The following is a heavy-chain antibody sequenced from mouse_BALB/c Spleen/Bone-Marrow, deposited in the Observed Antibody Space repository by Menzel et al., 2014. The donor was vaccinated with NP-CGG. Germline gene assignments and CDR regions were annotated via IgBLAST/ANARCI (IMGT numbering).Heavy chain of an antibody. CDR1: GFNIKDTY. V-gene: IGHV14-3*02. CDR3: ATYYYGYYFDY. J-gene: IGHJ2*01. D-gene: IGHD1-2*01. CDR2: IDPANGNT. Sequence: DVQLQESGAELVKPGASVKLSCTASGFNIKDTYMHWVKQRPEQGLEWIGRIDPANGNTKYDPMFQGKATITADTSSNTAYLQLSSLTSEDTAVYYCATYYYGYYFDYWGQGTTLTVSS.